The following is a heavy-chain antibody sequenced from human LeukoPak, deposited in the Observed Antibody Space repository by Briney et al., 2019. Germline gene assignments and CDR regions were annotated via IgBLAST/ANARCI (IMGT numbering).Heavy chain of an antibody. CDR2: IGTAGDP. CDR1: GFTFSTYD. V-gene: IGHV3-13*05. CDR3: ARSKRTGRGATLDAFDI. Sequence: GGSLRLSCAASGFTFSTYDMHWVRQATGKGLEWVSAIGTAGDPYYPGPVKGRFTISRENAKNSLYLQMNSRRAGDTAVYYCARSKRTGRGATLDAFDIWGQGTMVTVSS. D-gene: IGHD3-10*01. J-gene: IGHJ3*02.